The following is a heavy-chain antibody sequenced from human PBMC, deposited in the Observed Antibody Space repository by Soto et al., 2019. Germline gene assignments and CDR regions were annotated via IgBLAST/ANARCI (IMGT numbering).Heavy chain of an antibody. CDR1: GGSVSSSY. J-gene: IGHJ4*02. D-gene: IGHD6-6*01. CDR3: ARGVGSHSSKLES. V-gene: IGHV4-59*02. Sequence: PSETLSLTCTVSGGSVSSSYWSWLRQPPGKGLEWIAYIYNSGNTNYNPSLRDRVTVSVDTSKNQFSLKLTSVTPADTAVYYCARGVGSHSSKLESWGQGTPVTVSS. CDR2: IYNSGNT.